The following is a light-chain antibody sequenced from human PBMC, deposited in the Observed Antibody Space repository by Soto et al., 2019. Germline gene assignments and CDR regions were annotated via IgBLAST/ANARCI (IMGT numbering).Light chain of an antibody. CDR3: QHYHHSPPLP. CDR2: GAS. CDR1: QSVSSN. V-gene: IGKV3-15*01. J-gene: IGKJ4*01. Sequence: EIVMTQSPATLSVSPGERATLSCRASQSVSSNLAWYQQKPGQAPRLLIYGASTRATGIPARFSGSGSGTEFTLTISSLQSEDFAVYSLQHYHHSPPLPFGAETQVEIK.